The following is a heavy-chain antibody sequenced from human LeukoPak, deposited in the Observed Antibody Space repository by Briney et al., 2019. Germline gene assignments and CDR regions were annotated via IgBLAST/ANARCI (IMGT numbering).Heavy chain of an antibody. CDR2: ISYDGSNK. CDR1: GFTFSSYA. D-gene: IGHD3-10*01. Sequence: GRSLRLSCAASGFTFSSYAMHWVRQAPGKGLEGVAVISYDGSNKYYADSVKGRFTISRDNSKNTPYLQMNSLRAEDTAVYYCARDRTAPNSGQQNPHFDYWGQGTLVTVSS. CDR3: ARDRTAPNSGQQNPHFDY. J-gene: IGHJ4*02. V-gene: IGHV3-30-3*01.